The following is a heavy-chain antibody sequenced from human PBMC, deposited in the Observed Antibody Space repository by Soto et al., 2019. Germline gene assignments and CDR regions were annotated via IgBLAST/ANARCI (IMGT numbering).Heavy chain of an antibody. CDR1: GYSFTNYW. CDR2: INPSDSYI. CDR3: ARNAPFERSDFDY. Sequence: LGESLKISCEGSGYSFTNYWISWVRHMPGKGLEWMGKINPSDSYIKYSPSFQGHVTISLDKSINTAYLQWSRLEASDSAMYYCARNAPFERSDFDYWGQGTLVTVYS. V-gene: IGHV5-10-1*01. J-gene: IGHJ4*02. D-gene: IGHD1-26*01.